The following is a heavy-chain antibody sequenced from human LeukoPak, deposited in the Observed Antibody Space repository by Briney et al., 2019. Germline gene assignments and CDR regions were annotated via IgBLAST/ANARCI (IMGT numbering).Heavy chain of an antibody. Sequence: SETLSLTCAVYGGSFSVYYWSWIRQPPGKGLEWIGEINHSGSTKYNPSLKSRVTISVDTSKNQFSLKLSSVTATDTAVYYCARGIVGGRYDAFDIWGQGTMVTVSS. CDR3: ARGIVGGRYDAFDI. V-gene: IGHV4-34*01. CDR1: GGSFSVYY. D-gene: IGHD3-10*01. J-gene: IGHJ3*02. CDR2: INHSGST.